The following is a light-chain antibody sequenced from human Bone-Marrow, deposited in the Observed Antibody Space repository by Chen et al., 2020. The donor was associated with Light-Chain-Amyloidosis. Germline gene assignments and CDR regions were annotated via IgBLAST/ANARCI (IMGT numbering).Light chain of an antibody. CDR3: QQYGTSPLT. CDR1: QSVLYTSNNKNY. CDR2: WAS. Sequence: DIVMTQSPASLAVSLGERATINCKSSQSVLYTSNNKNYLAWYQQKPGQPPRLLIYWASTRGSGVPERFSGSGSGTDFTLTINRLEPEDFAMYYCQQYGTSPLTFGGGTKVEIK. V-gene: IGKV4-1*01. J-gene: IGKJ4*01.